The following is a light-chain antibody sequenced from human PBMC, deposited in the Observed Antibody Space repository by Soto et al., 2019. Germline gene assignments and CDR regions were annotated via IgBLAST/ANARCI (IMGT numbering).Light chain of an antibody. CDR1: QSFNSIY. CDR2: GAS. J-gene: IGKJ1*01. Sequence: IVLMQSPVTLSLSPGERATLSCRASQSFNSIYLAWYQQKPGQAPRLLIYGASSRATGIPDRFSGSGSGTDFTLTVSRLEPEDFAVYYCHQYDSWTFGQGTKVDIK. V-gene: IGKV3-20*01. CDR3: HQYDSWT.